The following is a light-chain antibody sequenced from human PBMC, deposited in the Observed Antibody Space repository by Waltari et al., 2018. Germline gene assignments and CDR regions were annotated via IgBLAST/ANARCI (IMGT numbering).Light chain of an antibody. J-gene: IGLJ2*01. CDR2: EVT. Sequence: QPALTQPASVSGSPGQSITISCTGSSNDLGNSNHFRWYQQPPGKAPRPIISEVTQRPSGVSDRFSGSKSGNTASLTISGLQAEDEADYYCLSYTTRISFVFGGGTKLSVL. CDR1: SNDLGNSNH. V-gene: IGLV2-23*02. CDR3: LSYTTRISFV.